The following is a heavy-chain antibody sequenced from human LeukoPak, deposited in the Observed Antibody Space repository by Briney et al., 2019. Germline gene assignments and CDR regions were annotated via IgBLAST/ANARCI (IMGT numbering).Heavy chain of an antibody. V-gene: IGHV3-7*01. D-gene: IGHD3-22*01. CDR1: GFTFSSYS. CDR2: IKQDGSEK. J-gene: IGHJ3*02. CDR3: ATWDYYDSSAQPLDI. Sequence: GGSLRLSCAASGFTFSSYSMNWVRQAPGKGLEWVANIKQDGSEKYYVDSVKGRFTISRDNAKNSLYLQMNSLRAEDSAVYYCATWDYYDSSAQPLDIWGQGTMVTVSS.